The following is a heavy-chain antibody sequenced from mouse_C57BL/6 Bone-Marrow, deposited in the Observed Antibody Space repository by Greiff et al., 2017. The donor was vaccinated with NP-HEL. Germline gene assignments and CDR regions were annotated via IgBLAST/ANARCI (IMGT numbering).Heavy chain of an antibody. CDR2: IDPSDSYT. CDR1: GYTFTSYW. Sequence: VQLQQPGAELVRPGTSVKLSCKASGYTFTSYWMHWVKQRPGQGLEWIGVIDPSDSYTNYNQKFKGKATLTVDTSSSTAYMQLSSLTSEDSAVYYCASWGLPWYFDVWGTGTTVTVSS. D-gene: IGHD2-4*01. V-gene: IGHV1-59*01. CDR3: ASWGLPWYFDV. J-gene: IGHJ1*03.